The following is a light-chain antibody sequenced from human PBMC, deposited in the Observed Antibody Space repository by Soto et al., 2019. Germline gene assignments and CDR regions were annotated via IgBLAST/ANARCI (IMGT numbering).Light chain of an antibody. J-gene: IGLJ2*01. V-gene: IGLV1-40*01. CDR3: QSYDNSLSGSGV. CDR2: DNN. Sequence: QSVLTQPPSVSGAPGQRVTISCTGSSSNIGAGYDVHWYQQFPGTAPKLLIYDNNNRPSGVPDRFSGSKSGTSASLAITGLQAEDEADYYCQSYDNSLSGSGVFGGGTKVTVL. CDR1: SSNIGAGYD.